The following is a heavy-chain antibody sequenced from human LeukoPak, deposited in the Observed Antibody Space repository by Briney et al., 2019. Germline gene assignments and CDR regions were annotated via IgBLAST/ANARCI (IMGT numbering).Heavy chain of an antibody. J-gene: IGHJ4*02. CDR1: GGSFSGYY. V-gene: IGHV4-34*01. D-gene: IGHD6-13*01. CDR2: INHSGST. Sequence: PSETLSLTCAVYGGSFSGYYWSWIRQPPGKGLEWIGEINHSGSTNYNPSLKSRVTISVDTSKNQFSLKLSSVTAADTAVYYCASSSWGVDYWGQGTLVTVSS. CDR3: ASSSWGVDY.